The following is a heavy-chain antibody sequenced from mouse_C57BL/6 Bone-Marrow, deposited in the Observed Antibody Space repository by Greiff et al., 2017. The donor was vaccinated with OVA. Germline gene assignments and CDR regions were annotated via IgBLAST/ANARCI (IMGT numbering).Heavy chain of an antibody. CDR3: ARYFDV. CDR2: IWSGGST. V-gene: IGHV2-2*01. CDR1: GFSLTSYG. Sequence: QVQLQQSGPGLVQPSQILSITCTVSGFSLTSYGVHWVRQSPGKGLEWLGVIWSGGSTDYNAAFISRLSISKDNSKSQVFFKMNSLQADDTAIYYCARYFDVWGTGTTVTVSS. J-gene: IGHJ1*03.